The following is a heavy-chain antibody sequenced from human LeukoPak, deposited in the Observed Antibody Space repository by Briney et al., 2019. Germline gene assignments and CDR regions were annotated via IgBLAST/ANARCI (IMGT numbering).Heavy chain of an antibody. Sequence: SETLSLTCAVYGRSLSSSYCGWTRQPPGKGMEWHGVIKDGESTNYNPSRKSRVTISVDTSKNQFSLKLSSVTAADTAVYYCARGRGVVVPAAIRRNWFDPWGQGTLVTVSS. J-gene: IGHJ5*02. CDR3: ARGRGVVVPAAIRRNWFDP. V-gene: IGHV4-34*01. CDR2: IKDGEST. CDR1: GRSLSSSY. D-gene: IGHD2-2*02.